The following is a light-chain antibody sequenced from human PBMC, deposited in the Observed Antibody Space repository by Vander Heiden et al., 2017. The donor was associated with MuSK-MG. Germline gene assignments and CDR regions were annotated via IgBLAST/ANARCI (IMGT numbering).Light chain of an antibody. V-gene: IGLV3-25*03. CDR2: KDT. J-gene: IGLJ2*01. CDR1: ALPKQF. Sequence: SYELTQPPSVSVSPGQTAKITCSGDALPKQFSYWYQKKPGQAPVVMIYKDTQRPSGISERFSGSISGTTVTLTISGVQAEDEADYYCQSADSSGSYVIFGGGTRLTVL. CDR3: QSADSSGSYVI.